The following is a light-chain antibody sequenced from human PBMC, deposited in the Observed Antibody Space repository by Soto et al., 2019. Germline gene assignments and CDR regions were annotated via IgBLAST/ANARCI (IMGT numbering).Light chain of an antibody. CDR3: SSYAGSNNFEV. CDR2: EVI. V-gene: IGLV2-8*01. J-gene: IGLJ2*01. CDR1: SSDVGGYKY. Sequence: QSVLTQPPSASGSPGQSVTISCTGTSSDVGGYKYVSWYQQHPGKAPKLMIYEVIKRPPGVPDRFSGSKSGNTASLTVSGLQAEDEADYYCSSYAGSNNFEVFGGGTKLTVL.